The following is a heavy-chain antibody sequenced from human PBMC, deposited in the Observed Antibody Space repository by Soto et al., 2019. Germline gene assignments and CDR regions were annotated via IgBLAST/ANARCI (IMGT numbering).Heavy chain of an antibody. CDR1: GFTFRSYE. CDR2: ISSTGTSI. Sequence: EVQLVESGGGLVQPGGSRRLSCAASGFTFRSYEMNWVRQAPGKGLEWVSWISSTGTSIYYADSVQGRFTTSRDNTKNSLYLQMNSLRAEDTAVYYCARVSVVREVIMGSFDHWGQGTLVTVSS. D-gene: IGHD3-10*01. V-gene: IGHV3-48*03. CDR3: ARVSVVREVIMGSFDH. J-gene: IGHJ4*02.